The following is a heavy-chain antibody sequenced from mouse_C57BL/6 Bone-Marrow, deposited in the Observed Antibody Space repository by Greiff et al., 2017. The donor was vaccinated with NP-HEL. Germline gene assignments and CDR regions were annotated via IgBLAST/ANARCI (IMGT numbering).Heavy chain of an antibody. CDR1: GYSITSGYY. CDR2: ISYDGSN. V-gene: IGHV3-6*01. Sequence: EVQRVESGPGLVKPSQSLSLTCSVTGYSITSGYYWNWIRQFPGNKLEWMGYISYDGSNNYNPSLKNRISITRDTSKNQFFLKLNSVTTEDTATYYCARVLYDGYSWYFDVWGTGTTVTVSS. J-gene: IGHJ1*03. CDR3: ARVLYDGYSWYFDV. D-gene: IGHD2-3*01.